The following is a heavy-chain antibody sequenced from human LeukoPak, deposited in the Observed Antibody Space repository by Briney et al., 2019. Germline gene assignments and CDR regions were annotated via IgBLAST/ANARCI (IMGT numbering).Heavy chain of an antibody. D-gene: IGHD6-19*01. CDR1: GGTFSSYA. Sequence: SVKVSCKASGGTFSSYAISWVRQAPGQGLEWMGGIIPTFGTANYAQKFQGRVTITTDESTSTAYMELSSLRSEDTAVYYCARAGRVLYSSGWVYWGQGTPVTVSS. CDR2: IIPTFGTA. J-gene: IGHJ4*02. V-gene: IGHV1-69*05. CDR3: ARAGRVLYSSGWVY.